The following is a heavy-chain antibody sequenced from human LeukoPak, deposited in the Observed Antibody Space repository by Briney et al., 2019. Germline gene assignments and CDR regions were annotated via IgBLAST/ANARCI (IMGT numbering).Heavy chain of an antibody. CDR1: GYTFTGYY. D-gene: IGHD3-22*01. CDR2: INPNSGGT. Sequence: ASVKVSCTASGYTFTGYYMHWVRQAPGQGLEWMGWINPNSGGTNYAQKFQGRVTVTRDTSISTAYMELSRLRSDDTAVYYCARDLYYYDSSGLLNYWGQGTLVTVSS. CDR3: ARDLYYYDSSGLLNY. J-gene: IGHJ4*02. V-gene: IGHV1-2*02.